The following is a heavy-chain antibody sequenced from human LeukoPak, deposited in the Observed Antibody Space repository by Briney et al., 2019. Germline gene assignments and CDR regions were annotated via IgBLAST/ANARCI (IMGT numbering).Heavy chain of an antibody. J-gene: IGHJ4*02. V-gene: IGHV3-21*01. D-gene: IGHD5-18*01. Sequence: GGSLRLSCAASGFTFSSYTMNWVRQAPGKGLEWVSSISSSSYIYYADSVKGRFIISRDNAKNSLYLQMNSLRAEDTAVYYCARLSGYSYGETNYWGQGTLVTVSS. CDR2: ISSSSYI. CDR1: GFTFSSYT. CDR3: ARLSGYSYGETNY.